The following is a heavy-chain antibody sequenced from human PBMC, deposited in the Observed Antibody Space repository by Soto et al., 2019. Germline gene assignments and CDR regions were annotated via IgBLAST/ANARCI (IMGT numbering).Heavy chain of an antibody. CDR3: AGDLPPYDRRRQSAGAFED. V-gene: IGHV4-4*07. D-gene: IGHD3-22*01. J-gene: IGHJ4*02. Sequence: QVQLQESGPGLVRPSETLSLTCSVSGSSFTGDYWSWIRQPAGKGLEWIGRVFGNGAGTPIYNSSPQDPFNMAVGSATKAFSLKPTAGNGAETAVYFWAGDLPPYDRRRQSAGAFEDWGQGILVTVSS. CDR2: VFGNGAGTP. CDR1: GSSFTGDY.